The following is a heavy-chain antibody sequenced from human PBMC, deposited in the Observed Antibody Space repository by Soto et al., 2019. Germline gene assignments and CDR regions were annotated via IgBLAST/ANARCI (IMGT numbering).Heavy chain of an antibody. D-gene: IGHD6-13*01. J-gene: IGHJ4*02. CDR2: IDPSDYYT. V-gene: IGHV5-10-1*01. CDR3: ARLPLAAAYSDANS. CDR1: GYSFTSYW. Sequence: GESLKISCKGSGYSFTSYWICWVRQLPGKGLEWMGRIDPSDYYTNYSPSFQGHVTISADKSISTAYLQWSSLKASDTAMYYCARLPLAAAYSDANSWGQGTLVTVSS.